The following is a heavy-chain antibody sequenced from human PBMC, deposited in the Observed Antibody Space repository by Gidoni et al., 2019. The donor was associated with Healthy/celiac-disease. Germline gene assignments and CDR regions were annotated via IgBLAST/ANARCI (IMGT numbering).Heavy chain of an antibody. CDR1: GGTFSSDA. CDR3: AREFVVVNPMRGWFDP. V-gene: IGHV1-69*01. D-gene: IGHD2-21*01. Sequence: QVQLVQSGAEVKKPGSSVKVSFKASGGTFSSDAISWVRQAPGQGLEWMGGIIPIFGTANYAQKFQGRVTITADESTSTAYMELSSLRSEDTAVYYCAREFVVVNPMRGWFDPWGQGTLVTVSS. J-gene: IGHJ5*02. CDR2: IIPIFGTA.